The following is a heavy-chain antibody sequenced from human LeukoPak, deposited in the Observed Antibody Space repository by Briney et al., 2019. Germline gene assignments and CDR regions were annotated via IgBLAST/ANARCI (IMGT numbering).Heavy chain of an antibody. CDR1: GYTFTGYY. V-gene: IGHV1-2*02. CDR2: INPNSGGT. CDR3: ARRDYGSGLFWFDP. Sequence: ASVKVSCKASGYTFTGYYMHWVRQASGQGLEWMGWINPNSGGTNYAQKFQGRVTMTRDTSISTAYMELSRLRSDDTAVYYCARRDYGSGLFWFDPWGQGTLVTVSS. D-gene: IGHD3-10*01. J-gene: IGHJ5*02.